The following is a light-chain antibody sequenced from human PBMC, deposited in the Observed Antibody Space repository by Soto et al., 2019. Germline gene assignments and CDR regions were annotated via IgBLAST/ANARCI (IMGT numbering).Light chain of an antibody. J-gene: IGKJ4*01. Sequence: EIVMTQSPGTLSVPPGERATLSCRASQSVYSNLAWYQQKPGQAPRLLIYGVSTRATGIPARFSGSGSGTEFTLTISSLQSEDSAVYYCQQHNNWPLTFGGGTKVELK. V-gene: IGKV3-15*01. CDR2: GVS. CDR3: QQHNNWPLT. CDR1: QSVYSN.